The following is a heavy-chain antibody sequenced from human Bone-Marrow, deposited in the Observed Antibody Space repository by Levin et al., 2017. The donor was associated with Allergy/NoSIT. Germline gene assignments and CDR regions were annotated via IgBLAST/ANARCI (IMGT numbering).Heavy chain of an antibody. CDR3: VRGEGDNLGGSLDL. V-gene: IGHV3-33*04. Sequence: GGSLRLSCAASGFSFSVHAMHWVRLASGKGLQWVAMIWFDASEKYYGDSVKGRVTISRDNFRNTLDLHMNSLTVEDTAVYYCVRGEGDNLGGSLDLWGQGTVVTVSS. D-gene: IGHD6-25*01. CDR1: GFSFSVHA. J-gene: IGHJ3*01. CDR2: IWFDASEK.